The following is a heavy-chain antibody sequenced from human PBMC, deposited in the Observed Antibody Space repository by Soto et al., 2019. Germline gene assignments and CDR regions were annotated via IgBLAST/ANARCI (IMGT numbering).Heavy chain of an antibody. D-gene: IGHD5-12*01. CDR2: IYPGDSDT. CDR3: ARPRVSTSRLEDPFDI. V-gene: IGHV5-51*01. Sequence: EVQLVQSGAELRKPGESLKISCKGSGYSFTTYWLAWVRQMPGKGLEYMGIIYPGDSDTRYSPSFQGQVTISADKSISTAYLQLTSLKASDTAIYYCARPRVSTSRLEDPFDIWGQGTMVTVSS. J-gene: IGHJ3*02. CDR1: GYSFTTYW.